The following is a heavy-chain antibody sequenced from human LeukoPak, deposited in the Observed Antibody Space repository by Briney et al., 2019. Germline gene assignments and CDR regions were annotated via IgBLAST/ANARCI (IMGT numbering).Heavy chain of an antibody. J-gene: IGHJ4*02. CDR1: GFTFSTNY. Sequence: GVSLRFSCAASGFTFSTNYMSWVRQAPGKGLEWVSVIYSGGSPYYTHSVKGRFTISRNNSKNTLYLQMNSLRAEDPAVYYCARDSNYYDSSGYGHWGQGTLVTVSS. CDR3: ARDSNYYDSSGYGH. D-gene: IGHD3-22*01. CDR2: IYSGGSP. V-gene: IGHV3-53*01.